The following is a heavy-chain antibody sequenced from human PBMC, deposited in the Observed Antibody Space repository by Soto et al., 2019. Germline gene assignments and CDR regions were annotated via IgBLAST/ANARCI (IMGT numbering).Heavy chain of an antibody. CDR3: ARDKQQWLALTNWFDP. CDR1: GFTFSDYY. D-gene: IGHD6-19*01. V-gene: IGHV3-11*01. Sequence: PGGSLRLSCAASGFTFSDYYMSWIRQAPGKGLEWVSYISSSGSTIYYADSVKGRFTISRDNAKNSLYLQMNSLRAEDTAVYYCARDKQQWLALTNWFDPWGQGTLVTVSS. J-gene: IGHJ5*02. CDR2: ISSSGSTI.